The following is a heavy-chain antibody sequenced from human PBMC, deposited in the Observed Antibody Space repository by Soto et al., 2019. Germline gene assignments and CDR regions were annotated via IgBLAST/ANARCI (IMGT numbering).Heavy chain of an antibody. Sequence: LSLTGTVSCDSISSISSYWVSIRKPPGKGLEWIGSIYYNGSTYYNPSLKSRVTISVDTSKNQLSLKLSSVTAADRAMYYCGRHGGSSGWYPRIYHSGMDVWGHGTTDTVSS. V-gene: IGHV4-39*01. D-gene: IGHD6-19*01. CDR3: GRHGGSSGWYPRIYHSGMDV. CDR1: CDSISSISSY. J-gene: IGHJ6*02. CDR2: IYYNGST.